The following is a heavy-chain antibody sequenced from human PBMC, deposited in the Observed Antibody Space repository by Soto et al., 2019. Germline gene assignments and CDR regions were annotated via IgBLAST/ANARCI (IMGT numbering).Heavy chain of an antibody. J-gene: IGHJ6*02. CDR1: GYSFTSYW. D-gene: IGHD6-6*01. CDR2: VDPGDYYT. CDR3: ASPEYSRSFNYSAMDA. Sequence: ESLKISCKGSGYSFTSYWISWVRQMPGKGLEGVGRVDPGDYYTNYSPSVQGHVTIPADKPISTASLQWSRLTASDTPIYYCASPEYSRSFNYSAMDAWGQGTTVTVA. V-gene: IGHV5-10-1*01.